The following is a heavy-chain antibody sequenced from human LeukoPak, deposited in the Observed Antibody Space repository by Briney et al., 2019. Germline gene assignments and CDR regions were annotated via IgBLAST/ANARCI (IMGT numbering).Heavy chain of an antibody. Sequence: SETLSLTCTVSGASISNYYWTWIRQPAGKGLEWIGRMYSTGSTIYNPSLKSRVTMSVDTSKNQFSLTLSSVTAADTAVYYCARTRTYYMDVWAKGTTVTVSS. J-gene: IGHJ6*03. CDR3: ARTRTYYMDV. CDR1: GASISNYY. CDR2: MYSTGST. V-gene: IGHV4-4*07.